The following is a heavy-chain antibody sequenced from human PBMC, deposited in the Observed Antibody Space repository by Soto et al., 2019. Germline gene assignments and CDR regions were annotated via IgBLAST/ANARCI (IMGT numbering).Heavy chain of an antibody. J-gene: IGHJ6*02. CDR3: ARDILPGYYRPRYYYGMDV. D-gene: IGHD3-9*01. CDR1: GGTFSSYA. V-gene: IGHV1-69*12. Sequence: QVQLVQSGAEVKKPGSSVKVSCKASGGTFSSYAISWVRQAPGQGLEWMGGIIPIFGTANYAQKFQGRVTITADESTSTAYMELSSLRSEDTAVYYCARDILPGYYRPRYYYGMDVWGQGTTVTVSS. CDR2: IIPIFGTA.